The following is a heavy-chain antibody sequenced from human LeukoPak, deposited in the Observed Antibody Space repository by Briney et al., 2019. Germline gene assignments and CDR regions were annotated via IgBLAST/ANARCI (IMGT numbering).Heavy chain of an antibody. CDR2: IYYSGST. CDR3: ARVAWNHGYYYYYYMDV. CDR1: GGSISSYY. J-gene: IGHJ6*03. Sequence: PSETLSLTCTVSGGSISSYYWNWIRQPPGKGLEWIGYIYYSGSTNYNPSLKSRVTISVDTSKNQFSLKLSSVTAADTAVYYCARVAWNHGYYYYYYMDVWGKGTTVTVSS. V-gene: IGHV4-59*01. D-gene: IGHD1-14*01.